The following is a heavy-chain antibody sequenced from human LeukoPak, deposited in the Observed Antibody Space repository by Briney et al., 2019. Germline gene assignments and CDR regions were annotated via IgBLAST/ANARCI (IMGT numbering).Heavy chain of an antibody. J-gene: IGHJ4*02. Sequence: ASVKVSCKASGYTFTSYAMHWVRQAPGQRLEWMGWINAGNGNTKYSQKFQGRVTITRDTSASTAYMELSSLRSEDTAVYYCARDRVVVTARPLYYFDYWGQGTLVTVSS. CDR3: ARDRVVVTARPLYYFDY. CDR1: GYTFTSYA. V-gene: IGHV1-3*01. CDR2: INAGNGNT. D-gene: IGHD2-21*02.